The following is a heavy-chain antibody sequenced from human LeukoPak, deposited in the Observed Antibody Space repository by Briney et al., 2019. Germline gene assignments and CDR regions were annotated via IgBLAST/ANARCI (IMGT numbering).Heavy chain of an antibody. Sequence: PGGSLRLSCAASGLSFSSYWMSWVRQAPGKGLEWVANIKQDGSEKYYVDSVKGRFTISRDNSKNTLYLQMNSLRAEDTAVYYCAKGIYSSGWSYFDYWGHGTLVTVSS. CDR2: IKQDGSEK. CDR1: GLSFSSYW. V-gene: IGHV3-7*03. CDR3: AKGIYSSGWSYFDY. D-gene: IGHD6-19*01. J-gene: IGHJ4*01.